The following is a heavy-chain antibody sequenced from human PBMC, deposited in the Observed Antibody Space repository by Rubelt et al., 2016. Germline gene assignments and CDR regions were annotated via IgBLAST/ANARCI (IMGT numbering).Heavy chain of an antibody. D-gene: IGHD3-22*01. V-gene: IGHV1-2*02. CDR3: ARFAIGGHSSGYLFDY. J-gene: IGHJ4*02. CDR2: INPNSGGT. Sequence: QVQLVQSGAEVKKPGASVKVSCKASGYTFTGYYMHWVRQAPGQGLEWMGWINPNSGGTNYAQKFQGRVTITRDTSISTAYMGLSRLRSDDTAVYYCARFAIGGHSSGYLFDYWGQGTLVTVSS. CDR1: GYTFTGYY.